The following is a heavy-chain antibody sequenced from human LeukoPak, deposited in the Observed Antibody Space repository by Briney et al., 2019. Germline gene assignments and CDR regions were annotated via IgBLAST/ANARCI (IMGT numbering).Heavy chain of an antibody. D-gene: IGHD3-22*01. CDR2: INHSGST. J-gene: IGHJ4*02. CDR1: GGSFSGYY. Sequence: PSDILSLTCAVYGGSFSGYYRSWIRQPPGKGLEWIGEINHSGSTNYNPSLKSRVTISVDTSKNQFSLKLSSVTAADTAVYYCASGYYDSSGYPTHYYFDYWGQGTLVTVSS. CDR3: ASGYYDSSGYPTHYYFDY. V-gene: IGHV4-34*01.